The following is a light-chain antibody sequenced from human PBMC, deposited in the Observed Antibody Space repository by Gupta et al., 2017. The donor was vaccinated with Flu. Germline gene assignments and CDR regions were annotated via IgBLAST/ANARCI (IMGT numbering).Light chain of an antibody. CDR3: SSHAGRVTWV. CDR2: DVT. V-gene: IGLV2-11*01. J-gene: IGLJ1*01. CDR1: SNDVGVSNR. Sequence: QSAPTQPRSVSGSPGPSVTISCTGTSNDVGVSNRVSWYEQRPGKAPKLILYDVTERPSGVPDRFSGSKSGNTASLTISGLQADDEADYYCSSHAGRVTWVFGTGTTVTVL.